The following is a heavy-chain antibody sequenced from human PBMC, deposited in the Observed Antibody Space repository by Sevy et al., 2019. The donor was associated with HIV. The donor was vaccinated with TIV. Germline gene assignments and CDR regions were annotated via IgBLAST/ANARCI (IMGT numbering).Heavy chain of an antibody. CDR1: GFTISKYG. V-gene: IGHV3-30*02. CDR2: IRYDGSDK. CDR3: AKDLAGPGRRYFDY. J-gene: IGHJ4*02. D-gene: IGHD6-13*01. Sequence: GGSLRLSCAASGFTISKYGMHWVRQVPGKGLEWVTFIRYDGSDKYYAASVKGRFTISRDDSKNTLYLQMDSLTPEDTAIYYCAKDLAGPGRRYFDYWGQGTLVTVSS.